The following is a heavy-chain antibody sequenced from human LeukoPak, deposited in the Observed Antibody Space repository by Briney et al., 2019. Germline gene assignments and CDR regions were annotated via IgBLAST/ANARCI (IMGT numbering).Heavy chain of an antibody. Sequence: GGSLRLSCAASGFTFDDYAMHWVRQAPGKGLEWVSGISWNSGSIGYADSVKGRFTISRDNAKNSLYLQMNSLRAEDTALYYCAKVYSSSWSGFDYWGQGTLVTVSS. CDR1: GFTFDDYA. CDR3: AKVYSSSWSGFDY. J-gene: IGHJ4*02. D-gene: IGHD6-13*01. CDR2: ISWNSGSI. V-gene: IGHV3-9*01.